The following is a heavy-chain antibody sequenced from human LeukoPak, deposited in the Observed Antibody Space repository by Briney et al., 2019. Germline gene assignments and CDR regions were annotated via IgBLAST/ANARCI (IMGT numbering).Heavy chain of an antibody. CDR3: ARNGPRYCSSTSCFFGY. Sequence: PGGSLRLSCAASGFTFNTYWMSWVRQAPGKGLEWVANIKQDGSEKYYVDSVKGRFTISRDNADNSLYLQMDSLRAEDTAVYYCARNGPRYCSSTSCFFGYWGQGTLVTVSS. CDR2: IKQDGSEK. D-gene: IGHD2-2*01. V-gene: IGHV3-7*01. CDR1: GFTFNTYW. J-gene: IGHJ4*02.